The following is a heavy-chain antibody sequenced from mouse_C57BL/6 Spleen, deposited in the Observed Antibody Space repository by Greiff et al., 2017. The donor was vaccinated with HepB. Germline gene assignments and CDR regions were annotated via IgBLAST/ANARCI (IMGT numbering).Heavy chain of an antibody. CDR1: GYSFTSYY. D-gene: IGHD4-1*01. J-gene: IGHJ4*01. CDR3: ASSTGTGAMDY. CDR2: IYPGSGNT. Sequence: QVHVKQSGPELVKPGASVKISCKASGYSFTSYYIHWVKQRPGQGLEWIGWIYPGSGNTKYNEKFKGKAPLTADTSSSTAYMQLSSLTSEDSAVYYCASSTGTGAMDYWGQGTSVTVSS. V-gene: IGHV1-66*01.